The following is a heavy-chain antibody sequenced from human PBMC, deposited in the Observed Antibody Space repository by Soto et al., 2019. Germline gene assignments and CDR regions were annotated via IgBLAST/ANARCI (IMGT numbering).Heavy chain of an antibody. CDR2: IIPIFGTA. V-gene: IGHV1-69*13. Sequence: VASVKVSCKASGGTFSSYAISWVRQAPGQGLEWMGGIIPIFGTANYAQKFQGRVTITADESTSTAYMELSSPRSEDTAVYYCARAETIFGVVISQNWFDPWGQGTLVTVSS. J-gene: IGHJ5*02. CDR3: ARAETIFGVVISQNWFDP. CDR1: GGTFSSYA. D-gene: IGHD3-3*01.